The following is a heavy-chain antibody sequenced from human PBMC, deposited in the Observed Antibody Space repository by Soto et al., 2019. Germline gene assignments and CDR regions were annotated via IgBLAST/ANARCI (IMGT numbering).Heavy chain of an antibody. D-gene: IGHD5-18*01. CDR1: GFSLSNARMG. J-gene: IGHJ6*02. CDR3: ARIRGHSYGQFGNYGMDV. CDR2: IFSNDEK. Sequence: QVTLKESGPVLVKPTETLTLTCTVSGFSLSNARMGVSWIRQPPGKALEWLAHIFSNDEKPYSTSLKSRLTISKDTSKSQVVLTMTNMDPVDTATYYCARIRGHSYGQFGNYGMDVWGQGTTVTVSS. V-gene: IGHV2-26*01.